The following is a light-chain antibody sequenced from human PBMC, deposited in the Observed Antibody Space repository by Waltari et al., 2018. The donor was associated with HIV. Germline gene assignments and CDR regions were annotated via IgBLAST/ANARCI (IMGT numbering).Light chain of an antibody. CDR1: TSDVGAYNY. Sequence: QSALTQPPSASGSPGQSTTISCTGKTSDVGAYNYGSWYQQHPGKAPKIMIYECFKRPSGVPDRFSGSKSGNTASLTVSGLQAEDEADYFCTSYAGRNTLVFGGGTKLTVL. CDR2: ECF. CDR3: TSYAGRNTLV. V-gene: IGLV2-8*01. J-gene: IGLJ2*01.